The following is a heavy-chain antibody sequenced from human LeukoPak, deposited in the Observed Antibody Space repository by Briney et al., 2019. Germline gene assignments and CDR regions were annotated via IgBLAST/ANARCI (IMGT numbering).Heavy chain of an antibody. CDR2: IYYSGST. Sequence: SETLSLTCTVSGGSISSSSYYWGWLRQPPGKGLEWIGSIYYSGSTYYNPSLKSRVTISVDTSKNQFSLKLSSVTAADTAVYYCASRGLGRSYFDYWGQGTLVTVSS. V-gene: IGHV4-39*07. CDR1: GGSISSSSYY. CDR3: ASRGLGRSYFDY. D-gene: IGHD3-10*01. J-gene: IGHJ4*02.